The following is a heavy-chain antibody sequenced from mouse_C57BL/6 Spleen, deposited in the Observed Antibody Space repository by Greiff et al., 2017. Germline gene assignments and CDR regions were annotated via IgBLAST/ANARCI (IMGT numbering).Heavy chain of an antibody. J-gene: IGHJ3*01. CDR2: IDPSDSYT. Sequence: VQLQQPGAELVMPGASVKLSCKASGYTFTSYWMHWVKQRPGQGLEWIGEIDPSDSYTNYNQKFKGKSTLTVDKSSSTAYMQLSSLTSEDSAVYYCARVDGSTGFAYWGQGTLVTVSA. D-gene: IGHD1-1*01. CDR1: GYTFTSYW. CDR3: ARVDGSTGFAY. V-gene: IGHV1-69*01.